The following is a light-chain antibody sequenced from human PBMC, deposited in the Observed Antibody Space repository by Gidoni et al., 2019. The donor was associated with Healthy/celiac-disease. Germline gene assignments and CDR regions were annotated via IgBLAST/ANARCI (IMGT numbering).Light chain of an antibody. Sequence: QSALTQPPSASGSPGQSVTISCTGTSSDVGGHHYVSWYQQHPGKAPKLMIYAVSKRPSGVPDRFSGSKSGNTASLTVSGLQAEDEADYYCSSYAGSNNLVFGGGTKLTVL. CDR3: SSYAGSNNLV. J-gene: IGLJ2*01. CDR1: SSDVGGHHY. CDR2: AVS. V-gene: IGLV2-8*01.